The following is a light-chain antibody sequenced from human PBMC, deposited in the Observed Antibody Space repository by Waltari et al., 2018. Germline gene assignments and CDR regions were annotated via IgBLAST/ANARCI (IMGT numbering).Light chain of an antibody. CDR1: RSDVGGYTY. Sequence: QSALTQPASVSGSPGQSITISCTGTRSDVGGYTYVSWYQQHPGKVPKLMIYDVSNRPSGVSNRFSGSKSGNTASLTISGLQAEDEADCYCSSYTSSSTPYVVFGGGTKLTVL. J-gene: IGLJ2*01. CDR3: SSYTSSSTPYVV. CDR2: DVS. V-gene: IGLV2-14*03.